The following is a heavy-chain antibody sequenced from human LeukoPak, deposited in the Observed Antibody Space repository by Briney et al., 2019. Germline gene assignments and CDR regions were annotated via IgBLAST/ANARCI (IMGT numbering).Heavy chain of an antibody. CDR3: AKDLFYVFYYGMDV. V-gene: IGHV3-23*01. CDR2: ISGSGGST. Sequence: GGSLRLSCAASGFTFSSYAMSWVRQAPGKGLEWVSAISGSGGSTYYADSVKGRFTISRDNSKNTLYLQMNSLRAEDTAVYYCAKDLFYVFYYGMDVWGQGTTVTVSS. J-gene: IGHJ6*02. CDR1: GFTFSSYA. D-gene: IGHD3-3*01.